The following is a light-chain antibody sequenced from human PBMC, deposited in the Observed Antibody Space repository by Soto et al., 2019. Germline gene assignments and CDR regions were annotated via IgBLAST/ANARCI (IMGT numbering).Light chain of an antibody. V-gene: IGKV3-11*01. CDR2: DAS. Sequence: EIVLTQSPATLSLSPGERATLSCRASQSVSSYLAWYQQKPGQAPRLLIYDASNRASAIPARCSCSGSGTHFTLNISILEHEDFPVYYCQQRSKWTFGQGTKVEIK. CDR3: QQRSKWT. J-gene: IGKJ1*01. CDR1: QSVSSY.